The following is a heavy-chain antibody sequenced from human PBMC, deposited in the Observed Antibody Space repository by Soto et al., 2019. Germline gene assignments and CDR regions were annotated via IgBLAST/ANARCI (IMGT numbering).Heavy chain of an antibody. J-gene: IGHJ4*02. D-gene: IGHD6-6*01. Sequence: EVQVVESGGGLVQPGGSLRLSCAASGFTFNSYWMTWVRQAPGKGLEWVANMNQEGSEKYHVDSVKGRFTISRDNAKNSLYLQMNSLRVEDTAVYYCAISSAARGGSDYWGQGTLVTVS. V-gene: IGHV3-7*05. CDR1: GFTFNSYW. CDR2: MNQEGSEK. CDR3: AISSAARGGSDY.